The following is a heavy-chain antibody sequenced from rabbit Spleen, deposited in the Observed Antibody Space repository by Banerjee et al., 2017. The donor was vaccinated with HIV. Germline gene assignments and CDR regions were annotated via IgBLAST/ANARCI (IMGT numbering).Heavy chain of an antibody. Sequence: QSLGESWGDLVKPGASLTLTCTASGFSFSSSYYMCWVRQAPGKGLECIACIYAGSSDSTWYASWVNGRFTISRSTSLNTVTLQMTSLTAADTATYFCARSSGSSVYAKLWGPGTLVTVS. D-gene: IGHD1-1*01. CDR2: IYAGSSDST. J-gene: IGHJ4*01. CDR3: ARSSGSSVYAKL. CDR1: GFSFSSSYY. V-gene: IGHV1S40*01.